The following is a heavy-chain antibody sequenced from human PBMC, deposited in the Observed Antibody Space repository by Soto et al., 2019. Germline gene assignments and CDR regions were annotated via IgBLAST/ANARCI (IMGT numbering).Heavy chain of an antibody. Sequence: QVQLVQSGAEVKKPGSSVKVSCKASGGTFSSYAISWVRQAPGQGLEWMGGIIPIFGTANYAQKFQGRVTITADESTSTAYIELSSLRSADTAVYYCARDVDILTPNWFYSWGQGTLFTVSA. CDR2: IIPIFGTA. CDR3: ARDVDILTPNWFYS. D-gene: IGHD3-9*01. CDR1: GGTFSSYA. J-gene: IGHJ5*01. V-gene: IGHV1-69*01.